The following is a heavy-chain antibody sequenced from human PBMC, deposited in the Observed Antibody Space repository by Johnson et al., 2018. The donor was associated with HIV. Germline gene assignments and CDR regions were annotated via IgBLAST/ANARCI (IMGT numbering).Heavy chain of an antibody. CDR3: AREDPREFHGYGGDGFDI. CDR2: SNSDGSRT. D-gene: IGHD3-16*01. CDR1: GFTFINAW. V-gene: IGHV3-74*01. Sequence: VQLVESGGGLVKPGGSLRLSCAASGFTFINAWMHWVRQVPGKGLVWVSRSNSDGSRTTYADSVKGRFTISSDKAKNALYLQMNSLRAENTALYYCAREDPREFHGYGGDGFDIWGQGTMLTVSS. J-gene: IGHJ3*02.